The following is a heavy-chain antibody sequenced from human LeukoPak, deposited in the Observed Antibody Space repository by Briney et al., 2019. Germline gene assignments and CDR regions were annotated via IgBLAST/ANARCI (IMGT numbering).Heavy chain of an antibody. CDR2: IYWDDDN. V-gene: IGHV2-5*02. D-gene: IGHD3-9*01. Sequence: SGPTLVNPTQTLTLTCTFSGFSLSTSGVGVGWIRQPPGKALEWLALIYWDDDNRYSPSLKSRLTITKDTSKNQVVLTMTNMDPVDTGTYYCAHQNYDILTGYWNTGFDYWGQGTLVTVSS. CDR3: AHQNYDILTGYWNTGFDY. CDR1: GFSLSTSGVG. J-gene: IGHJ4*02.